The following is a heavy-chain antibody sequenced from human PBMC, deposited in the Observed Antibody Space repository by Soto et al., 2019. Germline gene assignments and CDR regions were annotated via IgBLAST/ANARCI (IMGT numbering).Heavy chain of an antibody. Sequence: SETLSLTCTVAGGSISSYYWSWIRQPPGKGLEWIGYIYYSGSTNYNPSLKSRGTISVDTSKNQFSLKLSSVTAADTAVYYCARGCLVSSSWYLYYHYYCMDVWGQRTTVTVSS. V-gene: IGHV4-59*01. D-gene: IGHD6-13*01. CDR1: GGSISSYY. CDR3: ARGCLVSSSWYLYYHYYCMDV. J-gene: IGHJ6*02. CDR2: IYYSGST.